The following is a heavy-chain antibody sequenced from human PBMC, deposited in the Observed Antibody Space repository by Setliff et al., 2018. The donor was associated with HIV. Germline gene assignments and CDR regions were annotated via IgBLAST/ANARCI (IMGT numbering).Heavy chain of an antibody. CDR2: IYTSGST. J-gene: IGHJ5*02. D-gene: IGHD3-10*01. CDR3: ASGGPLGWVRGVSNWFDP. Sequence: PSETLSLPCTVSGGSISSYYWSWIRQPAGKGLALIGRIYTSGSTNYNPSLKSRVTMSVDTSKNQFSLKLSSVTAADTAVYYCASGGPLGWVRGVSNWFDPWGQGTLVTVSS. CDR1: GGSISSYY. V-gene: IGHV4-4*07.